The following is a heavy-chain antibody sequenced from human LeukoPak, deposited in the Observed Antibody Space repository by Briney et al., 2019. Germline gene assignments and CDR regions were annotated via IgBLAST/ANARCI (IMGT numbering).Heavy chain of an antibody. V-gene: IGHV3-30*02. CDR2: IRYDGSNK. CDR1: GFTFSSYG. J-gene: IGHJ5*01. CDR3: AKECLAGYSSSWYVNWFDP. D-gene: IGHD6-13*01. Sequence: GGSLRLSCAASGFTFSSYGMHWVRQAPGKGLDWVAFIRYDGSNKYYADSVKGRFTISRDNSKNTLYLQMNSLRAEDTAVYYCAKECLAGYSSSWYVNWFDPRGEGTLVTVSS.